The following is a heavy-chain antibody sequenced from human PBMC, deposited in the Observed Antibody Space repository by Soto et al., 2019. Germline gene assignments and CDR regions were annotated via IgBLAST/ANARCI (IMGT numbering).Heavy chain of an antibody. J-gene: IGHJ6*02. CDR3: ARGPGASGLDV. D-gene: IGHD2-8*02. Sequence: ASVKVSGKASGDTFTSSDIHWGRQAPGQGPEWRGIINPTSGGTSYAQNRQGRVTMTRDTPPRPVYMELNSLSSDDPAVYYCARGPGASGLDVWGQGTTVTASS. CDR2: INPTSGGT. CDR1: GDTFTSSD. V-gene: IGHV1-46*01.